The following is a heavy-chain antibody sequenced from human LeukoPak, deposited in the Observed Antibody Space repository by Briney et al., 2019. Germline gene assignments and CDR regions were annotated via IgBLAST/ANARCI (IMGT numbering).Heavy chain of an antibody. J-gene: IGHJ3*02. D-gene: IGHD1-26*01. Sequence: PGGSLRLSCAASGFTFSDHYMDWVRQAPGKGLEWVGRTRNKANSYTTEYAASVKGRFTISRDDSKNSLYLQMNSLKTEDTAVYYCASGSYYGEYDAFDIWGQGTMVTVSS. V-gene: IGHV3-72*01. CDR3: ASGSYYGEYDAFDI. CDR1: GFTFSDHY. CDR2: TRNKANSYTT.